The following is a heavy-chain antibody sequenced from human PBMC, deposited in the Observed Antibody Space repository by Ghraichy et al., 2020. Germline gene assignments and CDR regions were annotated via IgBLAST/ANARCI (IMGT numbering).Heavy chain of an antibody. Sequence: SETLSLTCAVYGGSFSGYYWSWIRQPPGKGLEWIGEINHSGSTNYNPSLKSRVTISVDTSKNQFSLKLSSVTAADTAVYYCARGPKAYDYVWGSYRYTGGYPHWGQGTLVTVSS. V-gene: IGHV4-34*01. J-gene: IGHJ4*02. CDR1: GGSFSGYY. CDR3: ARGPKAYDYVWGSYRYTGGYPH. D-gene: IGHD3-16*02. CDR2: INHSGST.